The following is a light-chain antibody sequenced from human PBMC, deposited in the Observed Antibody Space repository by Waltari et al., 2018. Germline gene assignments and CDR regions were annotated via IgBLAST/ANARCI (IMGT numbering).Light chain of an antibody. Sequence: SYELTQPPSVSVSPGQTARITCSGDASPKQHGFRYQQKPGQAPVLVIHRDTERPSGIPERFSGSNSGTTVTLTITAVQAEDEADYYCQSADSSGTYVIFGGGTKLSVL. V-gene: IGLV3-25*03. CDR2: RDT. CDR1: ASPKQH. CDR3: QSADSSGTYVI. J-gene: IGLJ2*01.